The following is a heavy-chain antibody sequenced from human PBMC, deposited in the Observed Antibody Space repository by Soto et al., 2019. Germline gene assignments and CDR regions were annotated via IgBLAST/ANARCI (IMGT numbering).Heavy chain of an antibody. V-gene: IGHV1-69*13. CDR3: ARVGYCNTTHWLFYYYHYGMDV. J-gene: IGHJ6*02. CDR2: IIPIFHTA. Sequence: SVKVSCKASGDTFNSYAISWVRQAPGQGLQWMGGIIPIFHTANYAQKFQARVTMTADESASTAYMELSGLRSEDTAVYYCARVGYCNTTHWLFYYYHYGMDVWGQGTTVTVSS. CDR1: GDTFNSYA. D-gene: IGHD2-15*01.